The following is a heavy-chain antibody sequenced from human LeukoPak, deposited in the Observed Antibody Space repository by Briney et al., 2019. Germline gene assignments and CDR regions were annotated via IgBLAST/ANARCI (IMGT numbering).Heavy chain of an antibody. D-gene: IGHD6-19*01. CDR1: GYTFTSYD. Sequence: ASVKVSCKASGYTFTSYDINWVRQATGQGLEWMGWMNPNSGNTGYAQKFQGRVTITRNTSISTAYMELSSLRSEDTAVYYCARGRAGYSSGWYRGYDAFDIWGQGTMVTVSS. V-gene: IGHV1-8*03. CDR2: MNPNSGNT. J-gene: IGHJ3*02. CDR3: ARGRAGYSSGWYRGYDAFDI.